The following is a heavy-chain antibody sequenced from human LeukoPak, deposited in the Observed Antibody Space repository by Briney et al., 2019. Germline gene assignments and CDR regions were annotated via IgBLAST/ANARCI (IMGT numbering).Heavy chain of an antibody. CDR1: GYTFTGYY. J-gene: IGHJ4*02. CDR3: ARQVVGMLAVAGTIDY. Sequence: ASVKVSCKASGYTFTGYYMHWLRQAPGQGLEWMGWINPNSGGTNYAQKFQGRVTMTRDTSISTAYMELSRLRSDDTAVYYCARQVVGMLAVAGTIDYWGQGTLVTVSS. V-gene: IGHV1-2*02. D-gene: IGHD6-19*01. CDR2: INPNSGGT.